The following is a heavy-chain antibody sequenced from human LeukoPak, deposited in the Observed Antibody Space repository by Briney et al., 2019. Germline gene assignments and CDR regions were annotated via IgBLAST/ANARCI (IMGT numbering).Heavy chain of an antibody. Sequence: PSETLSLTCAVSSGSISSGGYSWRSLRQPPGKGLEWIWYICHSGSTYYNPSLKSRVTISVDRSENQYSLKLSSVTAAAAALYCCAGAGAGTGWWFDYWGQGTLVTVSS. CDR3: AGAGAGTGWWFDY. CDR1: SGSISSGGYS. V-gene: IGHV4-30-2*01. D-gene: IGHD6-13*01. J-gene: IGHJ4*02. CDR2: ICHSGST.